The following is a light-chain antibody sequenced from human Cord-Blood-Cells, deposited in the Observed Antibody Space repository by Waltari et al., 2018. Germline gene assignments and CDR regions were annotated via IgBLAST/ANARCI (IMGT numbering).Light chain of an antibody. Sequence: QSALTQPASVSGSPGQSITIPCTGTSSEVGGSNYVSWYQQHPGKAPKLMIYDVRKRPSGVSNRVSGSKSGNPACLTISGLQAADEADYYCSSYTSSSTRVFGGGTKLTVL. CDR2: DVR. V-gene: IGLV2-14*03. J-gene: IGLJ3*02. CDR3: SSYTSSSTRV. CDR1: SSEVGGSNY.